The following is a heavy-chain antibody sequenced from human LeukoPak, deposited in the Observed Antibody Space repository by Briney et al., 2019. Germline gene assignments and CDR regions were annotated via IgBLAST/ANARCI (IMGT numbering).Heavy chain of an antibody. J-gene: IGHJ4*02. CDR2: ISGSGGST. CDR1: GFTFSTYA. V-gene: IGHV3-23*01. Sequence: GGSLRLSCAASGFTFSTYAMSWVRQAPGKGLQWVSAISGSGGSTYYADSVKGRFTISRDNSKNTLYLQMNSLRAEDTAVYYCAKDENIVATTDFDYWGQGTLVTVSS. D-gene: IGHD5-12*01. CDR3: AKDENIVATTDFDY.